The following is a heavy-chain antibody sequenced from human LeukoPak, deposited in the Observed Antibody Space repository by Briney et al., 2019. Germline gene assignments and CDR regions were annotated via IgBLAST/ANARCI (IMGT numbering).Heavy chain of an antibody. V-gene: IGHV3-48*03. Sequence: PGGSLRLSCAAYGFTFSSYEMNWVRQAPGKGLEWVSYISSSGSIIYYADSVKGRFTISRDNAKNSLYLQMNSLRAEDTAVYYCAVGAKGNDYWGQGTLVTVSS. D-gene: IGHD1-26*01. CDR3: AVGAKGNDY. CDR2: ISSSGSII. CDR1: GFTFSSYE. J-gene: IGHJ4*02.